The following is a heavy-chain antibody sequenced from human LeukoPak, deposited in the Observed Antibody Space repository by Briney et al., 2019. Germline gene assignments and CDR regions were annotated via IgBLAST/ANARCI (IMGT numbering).Heavy chain of an antibody. CDR3: AKIRPPAYDI. Sequence: PGGSLRLSCAASGFTVGSNYMSWVRQAPGKGLEWVSVIYSGGSTYYADSVKGRFTISRDNSKNTLYLQMNSLRAEDTAVYYCAKIRPPAYDIWGQGTMVTVSS. J-gene: IGHJ3*02. CDR2: IYSGGST. V-gene: IGHV3-53*01. CDR1: GFTVGSNY. D-gene: IGHD3-3*02.